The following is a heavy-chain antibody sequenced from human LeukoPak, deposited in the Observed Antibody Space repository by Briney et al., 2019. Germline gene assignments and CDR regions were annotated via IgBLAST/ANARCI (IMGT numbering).Heavy chain of an antibody. CDR3: ARSGYCSGGSCFFYFDY. V-gene: IGHV4-59*01. J-gene: IGHJ4*02. CDR1: GGALSSYY. Sequence: PSETLSLTCTVSGGALSSYYWSWIRQPPGKGLEWIGYIYYSGSTNYNPSLKSRVTISVDTSKNQFSLKLSSVTAADTAVYYCARSGYCSGGSCFFYFDYWGQGTLVTVSS. CDR2: IYYSGST. D-gene: IGHD2-15*01.